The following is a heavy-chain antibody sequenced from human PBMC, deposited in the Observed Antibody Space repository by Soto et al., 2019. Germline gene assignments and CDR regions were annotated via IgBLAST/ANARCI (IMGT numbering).Heavy chain of an antibody. CDR3: ARDRYYYDSSGYYLFDY. J-gene: IGHJ4*02. CDR1: GYTFTNYG. D-gene: IGHD3-22*01. CDR2: ISAYNGNT. V-gene: IGHV1-18*01. Sequence: QVQLVQSGAEVKKPGASVKVSCKASGYTFTNYGISWVRQAPGQGLEWMGWISAYNGNTNYAQKLQGRVTMTTXISXSXDYMELRSLRSDDTAVYYCARDRYYYDSSGYYLFDYWGQGTLVTVSS.